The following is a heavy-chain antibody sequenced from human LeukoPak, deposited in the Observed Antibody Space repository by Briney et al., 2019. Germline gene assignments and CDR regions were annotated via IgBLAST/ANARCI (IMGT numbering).Heavy chain of an antibody. CDR3: ARPSVVLWFGELLSLGSFDV. CDR2: ISSSSSTI. Sequence: GGSLRLSCAASGFTFSSYSMNWVRQAPGKGLEWVSYISSSSSTIYYADSVKGRFTISRDNAKNSLYLQMNSLRAEDTAVYYCARPSVVLWFGELLSLGSFDVWGQGTMVTVSS. J-gene: IGHJ3*01. D-gene: IGHD3-10*01. V-gene: IGHV3-48*01. CDR1: GFTFSSYS.